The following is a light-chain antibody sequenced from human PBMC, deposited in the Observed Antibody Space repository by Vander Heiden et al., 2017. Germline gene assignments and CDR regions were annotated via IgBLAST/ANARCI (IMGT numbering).Light chain of an antibody. J-gene: IGKJ2*01. CDR1: QGISSY. CDR3: QQYDSYPRT. Sequence: AIRMTQSPSSFSASTGDRVTITCRASQGISSYLAWYQQKPGKAPKLLIYAASTLQSGVPSRFSGVGSGTDFTLTISCLQSEDFATYYCQQYDSYPRTFGQGTKLEIK. CDR2: AAS. V-gene: IGKV1-8*01.